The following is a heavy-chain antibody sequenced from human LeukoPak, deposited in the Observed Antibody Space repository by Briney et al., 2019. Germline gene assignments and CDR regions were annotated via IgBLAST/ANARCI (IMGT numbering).Heavy chain of an antibody. Sequence: GGSLRLSCAASGFIFNHHAMHWVRQAPGKSLEWVAVIWSDKSNRFYGDSVRGRFTISRDDSRKTVYLQMERMAAEDTAIYYCAKDAQRGFDYSNSLEYWGQGALVTVAS. D-gene: IGHD4-11*01. CDR2: IWSDKSNR. CDR1: GFIFNHHA. J-gene: IGHJ4*02. V-gene: IGHV3-33*06. CDR3: AKDAQRGFDYSNSLEY.